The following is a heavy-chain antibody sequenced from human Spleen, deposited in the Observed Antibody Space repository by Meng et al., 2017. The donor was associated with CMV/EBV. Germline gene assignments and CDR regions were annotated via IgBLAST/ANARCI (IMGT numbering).Heavy chain of an antibody. CDR3: ARGHYYDSSGYYLG. V-gene: IGHV3-30-3*01. J-gene: IGHJ4*02. Sequence: ASGFTCSSYAMHWVRQAPGKGLEWVAVISYDGSNKYYADSVKGRFTISRDNSKNTLYLQMNSLRAEDTAVYYCARGHYYDSSGYYLGWGQGTLVTVSS. CDR2: ISYDGSNK. CDR1: GFTCSSYA. D-gene: IGHD3-22*01.